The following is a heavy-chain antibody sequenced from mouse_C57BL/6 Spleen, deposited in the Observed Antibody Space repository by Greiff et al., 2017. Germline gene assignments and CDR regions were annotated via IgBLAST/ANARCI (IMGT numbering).Heavy chain of an antibody. J-gene: IGHJ2*01. CDR2: IDPETGGT. D-gene: IGHD2-5*01. CDR1: GYTFTDYE. CDR3: TRYYYSNYFDY. V-gene: IGHV1-15*01. Sequence: QVQLKESGAELVRPGASVTLSCKASGYTFTDYEMHWVKQTPVHGLEWIGAIDPETGGTAYNQKFKGKAILTADKSSSTAYMELRSLTSEDSAVYYCTRYYYSNYFDYWGQGTTLTASS.